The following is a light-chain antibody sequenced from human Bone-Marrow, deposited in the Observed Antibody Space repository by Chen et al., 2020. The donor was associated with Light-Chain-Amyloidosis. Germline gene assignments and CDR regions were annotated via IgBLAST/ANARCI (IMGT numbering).Light chain of an antibody. Sequence: DIQMTQSPSSLSASVGDRVTITGQASQDISSSLNWYQQKQGGAPKLLICDTSIVETGVPSRFRGSGSGTHFTFTISSLQSEDFATYYRQQCDNIPYTFGQGTKLEIK. CDR1: QDISSS. CDR2: DTS. CDR3: QQCDNIPYT. V-gene: IGKV1-33*01. J-gene: IGKJ2*01.